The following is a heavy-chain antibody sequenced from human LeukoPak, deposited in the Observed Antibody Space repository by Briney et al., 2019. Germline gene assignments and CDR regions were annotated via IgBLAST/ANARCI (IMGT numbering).Heavy chain of an antibody. D-gene: IGHD2-15*01. CDR3: ARVGLGYCSGGSCYGDWFDP. J-gene: IGHJ5*02. V-gene: IGHV1-8*01. CDR1: GYTFTSYD. CDR2: MNPNSGNT. Sequence: ASXXVSCKASGYTFTSYDINWVRQATGQGLEWMGWMNPNSGNTGYAQKFQGRVTMTRNTSISTAYMELSSLRSEDTAVYYCARVGLGYCSGGSCYGDWFDPWGQGTLVTVSS.